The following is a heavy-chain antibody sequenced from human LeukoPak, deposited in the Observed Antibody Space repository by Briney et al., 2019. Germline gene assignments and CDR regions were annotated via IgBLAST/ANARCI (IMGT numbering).Heavy chain of an antibody. J-gene: IGHJ3*02. CDR2: LSAYNGNT. CDR1: GYTFTSYG. Sequence: ASVKVSCKASGYTFTSYGISWVRQAPGQGLEWLGWLSAYNGNTNYAQNLQGRVTMTTDTSTSTAYMELRSLRSDDTAVYYCARDTGSGYRTDAFDIWGQGTMVTVSS. V-gene: IGHV1-18*01. D-gene: IGHD3-22*01. CDR3: ARDTGSGYRTDAFDI.